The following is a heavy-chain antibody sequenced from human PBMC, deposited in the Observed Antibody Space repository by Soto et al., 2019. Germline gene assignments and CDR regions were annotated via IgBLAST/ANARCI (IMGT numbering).Heavy chain of an antibody. CDR3: ARMSAAAGTSRGFHP. CDR1: GYTFTSYD. Sequence: ASVKVSCKASGYTFTSYDINWVRQATGQGLEWMGWMNPNSGNTGYAQKFQGRVTMTRNTSISTAYMELSSLRSEDTAVYYCARMSAAAGTSRGFHPCGQGTLVTVSS. V-gene: IGHV1-8*01. D-gene: IGHD6-13*01. J-gene: IGHJ5*02. CDR2: MNPNSGNT.